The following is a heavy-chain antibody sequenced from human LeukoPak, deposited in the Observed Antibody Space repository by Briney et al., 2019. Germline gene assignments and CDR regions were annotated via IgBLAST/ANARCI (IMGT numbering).Heavy chain of an antibody. CDR3: AKDKESRRGYSYGSFYDF. D-gene: IGHD5-18*01. Sequence: GGSLRLSCAASGFTFVDFAMHWVRQVPGKGLEWVSFINGNGDSAHYADSVRGRFTISRDNSKNSLYMQLTSLRTEDSALYYCAKDKESRRGYSYGSFYDFWGEGALVTVSS. CDR2: INGNGDSA. CDR1: GFTFVDFA. V-gene: IGHV3-43*02. J-gene: IGHJ4*02.